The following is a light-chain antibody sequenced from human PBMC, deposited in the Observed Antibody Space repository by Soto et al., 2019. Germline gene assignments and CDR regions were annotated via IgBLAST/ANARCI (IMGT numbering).Light chain of an antibody. CDR3: CSYAGSSTFI. CDR2: EVN. V-gene: IGLV2-23*02. CDR1: SSDIGSYNL. J-gene: IGLJ1*01. Sequence: QPAPNEPGAGSGCPGQSTTISCTGTSSDIGSYNLVSWFQQHPGKAPKVMIYEVNKRPSGVSNRFSGSKSGNTTPLTISGLQAGDEADYYCCSYAGSSTFIFGTGTKVTVL.